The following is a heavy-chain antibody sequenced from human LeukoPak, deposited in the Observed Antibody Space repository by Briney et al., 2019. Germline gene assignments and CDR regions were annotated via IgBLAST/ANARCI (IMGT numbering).Heavy chain of an antibody. CDR1: GFTFSSYS. CDR2: ISRSSSYI. D-gene: IGHD6-13*01. V-gene: IGHV3-21*01. CDR3: ARDSSSWSALKFDP. Sequence: GGSLRLSCAASGFTFSSYSMNWVRQAPGKGLEWVSSISRSSSYIYYADSVKGRFTISRDNAKNSLYLQMNSLRAEDTAVYYCARDSSSWSALKFDPWGQGTLVTVSS. J-gene: IGHJ5*02.